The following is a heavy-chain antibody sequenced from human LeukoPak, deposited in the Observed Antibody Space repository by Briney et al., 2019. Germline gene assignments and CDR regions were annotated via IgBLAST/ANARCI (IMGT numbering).Heavy chain of an antibody. CDR3: ARHTVDSSSWYLFDY. CDR2: IYYSGST. Sequence: SETLSLTCTVSGGSISSYYWSWIRQPPGKGLEWIGYIYYSGSTNYNPSLKSRVTISVDTSKNQFSLKVNSVTAADTAVYYCARHTVDSSSWYLFDYWGQGTLVTVSS. D-gene: IGHD6-13*01. J-gene: IGHJ4*02. CDR1: GGSISSYY. V-gene: IGHV4-59*08.